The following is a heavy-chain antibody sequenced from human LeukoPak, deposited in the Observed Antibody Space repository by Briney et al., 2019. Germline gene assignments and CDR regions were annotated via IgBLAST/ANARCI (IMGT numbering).Heavy chain of an antibody. CDR3: ARGPPYYDILTGLARAEEKYFDY. Sequence: SETLSLTCTVSGGSISSGDYYWSWIRQPPGKGLEWIGYIYYSGSTYYNPSLKSRVTISVDTSKNQFSLKLSSVTAADTAVYYCARGPPYYDILTGLARAEEKYFDYWGQGTLVTVSS. J-gene: IGHJ4*02. D-gene: IGHD3-9*01. CDR1: GGSISSGDYY. V-gene: IGHV4-30-4*08. CDR2: IYYSGST.